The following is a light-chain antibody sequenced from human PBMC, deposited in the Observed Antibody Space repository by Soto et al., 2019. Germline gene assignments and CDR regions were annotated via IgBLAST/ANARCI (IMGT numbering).Light chain of an antibody. CDR1: QTVSSRY. V-gene: IGKV3-20*01. J-gene: IGKJ1*01. CDR2: GAS. CDR3: QQYYSTPQT. Sequence: EIVLAQSPGTLSLSPGERASLSCMASQTVSSRYLAWYHQKPGQAPRLLIYGASTRATGIPARFSGSGSGTEFTLTISSLQAEDVAVYYCQQYYSTPQTFGQGTKVDNK.